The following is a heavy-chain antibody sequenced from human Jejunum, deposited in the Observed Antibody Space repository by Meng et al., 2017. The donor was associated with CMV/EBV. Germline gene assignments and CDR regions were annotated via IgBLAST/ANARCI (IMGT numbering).Heavy chain of an antibody. Sequence: SGFTVRSYWMNWGRQVPGKGLEWVANIKQDGSERYYVESVKGRFTISRNNAKNSLFLQMDGLRAEDTAVYYCARQKCGGDCDMDVWGQGTTVTVSS. CDR3: ARQKCGGDCDMDV. J-gene: IGHJ6*02. D-gene: IGHD2-21*01. V-gene: IGHV3-7*01. CDR1: GFTVRSYW. CDR2: IKQDGSER.